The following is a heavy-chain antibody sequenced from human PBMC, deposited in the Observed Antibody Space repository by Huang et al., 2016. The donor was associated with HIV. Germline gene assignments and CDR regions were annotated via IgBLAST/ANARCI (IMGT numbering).Heavy chain of an antibody. CDR3: TTWARTSAGGN. CDR2: IKTKDDGGTT. Sequence: EVQLVESGGGLVKPGGSIRLSCAASGFTFKDAWMSWVRQTPGKGLEGVGRIKTKDDGGTTDYAAPVKGRFSMSRDDSKNTFYLQMNSLKSEDTAVYYCTTWARTSAGGNWGQGTLVSVSS. J-gene: IGHJ4*02. V-gene: IGHV3-15*01. CDR1: GFTFKDAW. D-gene: IGHD6-25*01.